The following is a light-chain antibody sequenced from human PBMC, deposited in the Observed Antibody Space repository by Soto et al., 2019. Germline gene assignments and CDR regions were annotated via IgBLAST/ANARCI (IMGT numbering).Light chain of an antibody. CDR1: SSDVGGYNY. CDR3: SSYAGSNNPVI. CDR2: EVS. J-gene: IGLJ2*01. V-gene: IGLV2-8*01. Sequence: QSVLTQPPSASGSPGQSVTISCTGTSSDVGGYNYVSWYQHHPGKAPKFLIFEVSRRPSGVPDRFSGSKSGNTASLTVSGPQADDEADYYCSSYAGSNNPVIFGGGTQLTVL.